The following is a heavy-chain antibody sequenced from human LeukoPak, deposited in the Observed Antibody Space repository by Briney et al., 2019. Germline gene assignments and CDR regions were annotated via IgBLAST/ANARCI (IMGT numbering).Heavy chain of an antibody. V-gene: IGHV4-59*08. CDR3: AGTFHMVRGDGMDV. CDR1: GGSISSYY. CDR2: IYYSGST. Sequence: PSETLSLTCTVSGGSISSYYWSWIRQPPGKGLEWIGYIYYSGSTNYNPSLKSRVTISVDTSKNQFSLKLSSVTAADTAVYYCAGTFHMVRGDGMDVWGQGTTVTVSS. J-gene: IGHJ6*02. D-gene: IGHD3-10*01.